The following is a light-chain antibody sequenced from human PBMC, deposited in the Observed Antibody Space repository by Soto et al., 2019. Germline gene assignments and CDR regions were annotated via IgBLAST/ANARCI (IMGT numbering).Light chain of an antibody. CDR1: QSVSSSY. Sequence: EIVLTQSPGTLSFSPGERATLSCRASQSVSSSYLAWYQQKPVQAPRLLIYGASSRATGIPDRFSGSGSGTDFTITISRLEPDDFAVYYCQQYGSSSWTVGQGTKVEIK. J-gene: IGKJ1*01. V-gene: IGKV3-20*01. CDR2: GAS. CDR3: QQYGSSSWT.